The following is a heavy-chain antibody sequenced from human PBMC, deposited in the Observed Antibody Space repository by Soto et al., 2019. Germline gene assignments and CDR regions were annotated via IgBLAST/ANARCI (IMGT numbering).Heavy chain of an antibody. CDR3: ARAYRITCGGVAVEHAFHL. V-gene: IGHV1-18*01. D-gene: IGHD3-16*01. J-gene: IGHJ3*01. CDR2: ISGYNGNT. CDR1: GYTFTSYG. Sequence: GASVKVSCKASGYTFTSYGLTWVRQAPGQGLEWMGWISGYNGNTNYAQRLQGRVTMTTDTSTNTVYMELRSLRSDDTAVYYCARAYRITCGGVAVEHAFHLRGQGTMVTVS.